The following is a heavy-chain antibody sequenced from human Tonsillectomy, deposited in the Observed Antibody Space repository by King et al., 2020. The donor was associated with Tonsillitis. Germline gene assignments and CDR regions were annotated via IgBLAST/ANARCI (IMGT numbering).Heavy chain of an antibody. Sequence: VQLVESGGGVVQHGRSLRLSCAASGFTFSSYGMHWVRQAPGKGLEWVAVISYDGSNKYYADSVKGRFTISRDNSKNTLYLQMNSLRAEDTAVYYCAKDLFTFRSGSYFCVDYWGQGTLVTVSS. CDR1: GFTFSSYG. CDR2: ISYDGSNK. J-gene: IGHJ4*02. D-gene: IGHD1-26*01. V-gene: IGHV3-30*18. CDR3: AKDLFTFRSGSYFCVDY.